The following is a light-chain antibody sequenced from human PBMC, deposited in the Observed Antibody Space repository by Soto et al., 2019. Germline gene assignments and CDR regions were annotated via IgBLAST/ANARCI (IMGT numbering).Light chain of an antibody. Sequence: QSALTQPASVSGSPGQSITISCTGTSSGVGGYNYVSWYQQRPGKAPKLMIYEVSNRPSGVSNRFSGSKSGNTASLTISGLQAEDEADYYCSSYTSSSTLVVFGGGTKQTVL. J-gene: IGLJ2*01. CDR1: SSGVGGYNY. CDR3: SSYTSSSTLVV. V-gene: IGLV2-14*01. CDR2: EVS.